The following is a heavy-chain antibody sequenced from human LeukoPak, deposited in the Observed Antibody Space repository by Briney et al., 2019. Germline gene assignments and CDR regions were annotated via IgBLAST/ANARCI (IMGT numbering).Heavy chain of an antibody. CDR2: INPNGGGT. CDR1: GYTFTGYY. V-gene: IGHV1-2*02. D-gene: IGHD3-16*01. CDR3: ARGLRLGEFHY. Sequence: ASVKVSCKASGYTFTGYYIHWVRQAPGQGLEWMGWINPNGGGTTYAQKFQGRVTMTRDTSISTVYMELSRLRSDDTAVYYCARGLRLGEFHYWGQGTLVTVSS. J-gene: IGHJ4*02.